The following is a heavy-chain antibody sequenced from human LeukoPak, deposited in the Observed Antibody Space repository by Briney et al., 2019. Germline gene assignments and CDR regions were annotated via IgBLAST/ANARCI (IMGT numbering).Heavy chain of an antibody. D-gene: IGHD2-21*02. CDR1: GGSISSSSYY. V-gene: IGHV4-39*01. CDR3: ARQAVVVTAEKYYCMDV. CDR2: IYYSGST. Sequence: SETLSLTCTVSGGSISSSSYYWGWIRQPPGKGLEWIGSIYYSGSTYYNPSLKSRVTISVDTSKNQFSLKLSSVTAADTAVYYCARQAVVVTAEKYYCMDVWGKGTTVTVSS. J-gene: IGHJ6*03.